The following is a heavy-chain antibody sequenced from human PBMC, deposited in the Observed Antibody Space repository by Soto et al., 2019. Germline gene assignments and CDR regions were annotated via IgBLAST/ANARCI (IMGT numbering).Heavy chain of an antibody. CDR1: GFTFSSYW. J-gene: IGHJ6*02. D-gene: IGHD3-3*01. CDR2: IKQDGSEK. CDR3: ASGDFWTYYYYGMDV. V-gene: IGHV3-7*03. Sequence: EVQLVESGGGLVQPGGSLRLSCAASGFTFSSYWMSWVRQAPGKGLEWVAIIKQDGSEKYYVDSVKGRFTISRDNAKNSLYLQMNSLRAEDTAVYYCASGDFWTYYYYGMDVWGQGTTVTVSS.